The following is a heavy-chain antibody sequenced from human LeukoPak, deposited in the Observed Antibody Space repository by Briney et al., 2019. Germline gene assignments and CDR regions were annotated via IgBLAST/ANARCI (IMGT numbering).Heavy chain of an antibody. V-gene: IGHV3-30*02. D-gene: IGHD5-18*01. Sequence: GGSLRLSCAASGFAFRSYGMHWVRRAPGKGLEWMAFIRNDGNNKYYADSVKGRFTISRDNSKNTLYLQMSTLRLEDTAVYYCAKEGRGYSYAHWFDRWGQGTLVTVAS. J-gene: IGHJ5*02. CDR1: GFAFRSYG. CDR3: AKEGRGYSYAHWFDR. CDR2: IRNDGNNK.